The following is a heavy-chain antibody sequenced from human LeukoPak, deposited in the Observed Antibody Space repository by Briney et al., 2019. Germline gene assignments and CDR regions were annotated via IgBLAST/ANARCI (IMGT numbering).Heavy chain of an antibody. D-gene: IGHD3-10*01. CDR1: GFTFSSYS. J-gene: IGHJ4*02. V-gene: IGHV3-21*01. CDR2: ISSSSSYI. CDR3: ARGIGGGLFDY. Sequence: GGSLRLSCAASGFTFSSYSMNWVRQAPGRGLEWVSSISSSSSYIYYADSVKGRFTISRDNAKNSLYLQMNSLRAEDTAVYYCARGIGGGLFDYWGQGTLVTVSS.